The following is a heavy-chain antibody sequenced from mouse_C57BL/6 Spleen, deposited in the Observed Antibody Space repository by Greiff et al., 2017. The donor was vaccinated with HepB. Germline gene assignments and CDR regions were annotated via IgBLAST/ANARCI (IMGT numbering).Heavy chain of an antibody. D-gene: IGHD1-1*01. Sequence: EVQLQQSGPELVKPGDSVKISCKASGYSFTGYFMNWVMQSHGKSLEWIGRINPYNGDTFYNQKFKGKATLTVDKSSSTAHMELRSLTSEDSAGYYCARSPITAVVGRGVAYWGQGTLVTVSA. CDR1: GYSFTGYF. CDR2: INPYNGDT. V-gene: IGHV1-20*01. J-gene: IGHJ3*01. CDR3: ARSPITAVVGRGVAY.